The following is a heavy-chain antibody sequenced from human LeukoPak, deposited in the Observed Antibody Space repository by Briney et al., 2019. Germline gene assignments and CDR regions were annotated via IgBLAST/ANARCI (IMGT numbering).Heavy chain of an antibody. D-gene: IGHD4-17*01. Sequence: KPSETLPLTCTVSGGSISSYHWSWIRQPPGKGLEWIGYISYRGSTTYNPSLKSRVTMSVDTSKNQFSLKLISVTAADTAVYYCARGTTVTTYADHWGQGTLVTVSS. CDR1: GGSISSYH. J-gene: IGHJ4*02. V-gene: IGHV4-59*01. CDR2: ISYRGST. CDR3: ARGTTVTTYADH.